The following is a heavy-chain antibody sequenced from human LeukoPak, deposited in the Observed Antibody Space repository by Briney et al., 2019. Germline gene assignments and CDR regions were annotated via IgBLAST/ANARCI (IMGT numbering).Heavy chain of an antibody. D-gene: IGHD5-18*01. CDR3: AREEGTAMVSYFDY. Sequence: GESLKISCKGSGYSFTSYWISWVRQMPGKGLEWMGRIDPSDSYTNYSPSFQGHVTISADKSISTAYLQWSSLEASDTAMYYCAREEGTAMVSYFDYWGQGTLVTVSS. V-gene: IGHV5-10-1*01. CDR2: IDPSDSYT. J-gene: IGHJ4*02. CDR1: GYSFTSYW.